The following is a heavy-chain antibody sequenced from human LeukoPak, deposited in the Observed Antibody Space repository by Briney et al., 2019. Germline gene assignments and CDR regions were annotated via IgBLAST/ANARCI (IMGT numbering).Heavy chain of an antibody. D-gene: IGHD6-6*01. J-gene: IGHJ4*02. Sequence: SGGSLRLSCAASGFTFSSYAMSWVRQAPGKGLEWVSVISGSGDNTYYADSVKGRFTISRDNSKNMLYLQMNSLRAEDTAVYYCAKWKYSNSGIDDYWGRGTLVTVSS. CDR1: GFTFSSYA. CDR3: AKWKYSNSGIDDY. V-gene: IGHV3-23*01. CDR2: ISGSGDNT.